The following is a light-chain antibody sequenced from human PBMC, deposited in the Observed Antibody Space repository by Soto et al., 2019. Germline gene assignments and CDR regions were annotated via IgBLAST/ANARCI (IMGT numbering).Light chain of an antibody. V-gene: IGLV2-14*01. CDR2: EVS. CDR1: SSDVGDYNY. CDR3: SSYTSSRAYV. Sequence: QSALTQPPSASGSPGQSVTISCTGSSSDVGDYNYVSWYQQQSGKAPKLIIHEVSNRPSGVSNRFSGSKSGNTASLTISGLQAEDEADYYCSSYTSSRAYVFGIGTKLTVL. J-gene: IGLJ1*01.